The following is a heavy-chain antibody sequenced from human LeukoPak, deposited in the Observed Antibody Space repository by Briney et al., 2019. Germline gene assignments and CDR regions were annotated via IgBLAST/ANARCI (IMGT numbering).Heavy chain of an antibody. CDR1: GGSISSGGHY. J-gene: IGHJ4*02. CDR2: IYHSGTT. CDR3: ARVALYESSGYNYFDY. V-gene: IGHV4-30-2*01. Sequence: NPSETLSLTCTVSGGSISSGGHYWSWIRQPPGKGLEWIGYIYHSGTTYYNPSLKSRVTISVDRYKNQFSLKLSSVTAADTAVYYCARVALYESSGYNYFDYWGQGTLVTVSS. D-gene: IGHD3-22*01.